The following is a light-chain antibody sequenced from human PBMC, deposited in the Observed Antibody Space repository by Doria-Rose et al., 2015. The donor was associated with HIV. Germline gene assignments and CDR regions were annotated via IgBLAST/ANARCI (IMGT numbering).Light chain of an antibody. CDR3: QQYYDTPS. V-gene: IGKV4-1*01. Sequence: DIRMTKSPESLGMSLGESATLNCKSHQSLLYTSTHYLAWYQQKPGQPPKLMIYWASTRQSGVPARFSGSVSGTDFTLTISSLEAEDVAVYYCQQYYDTPSFGPGTTVDIK. CDR2: WAS. J-gene: IGKJ3*01. CDR1: QSLLYTSTHY.